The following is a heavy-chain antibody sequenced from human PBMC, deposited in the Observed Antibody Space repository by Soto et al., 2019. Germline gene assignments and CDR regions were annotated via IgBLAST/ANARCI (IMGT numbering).Heavy chain of an antibody. CDR1: GFTFSSYA. D-gene: IGHD3-22*01. CDR2: ISYDGSNK. J-gene: IGHJ6*02. CDR3: ARELRITMIVVVTRFGMDV. Sequence: QVQLVESGGGVVQPGRSLRLSCAASGFTFSSYAMHWVRQAPGKGLEWVAVISYDGSNKYYADSVKGRFTISRDNSKNTQYLQMNRLGAEDTAVYYGARELRITMIVVVTRFGMDVWGQGTTVTVSS. V-gene: IGHV3-30-3*01.